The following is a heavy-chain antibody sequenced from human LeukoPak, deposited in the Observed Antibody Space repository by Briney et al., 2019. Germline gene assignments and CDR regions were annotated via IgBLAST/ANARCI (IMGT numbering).Heavy chain of an antibody. CDR1: GFTFSSYW. V-gene: IGHV3-74*01. Sequence: GGSLRLSCAASGFTFSSYWMHWVRQAPGEGLVWVSRIKSDGSVTWYADSVKGRFTISRVNAKNMLYLQMNSLRDEDTAVYFCARDHDAVGTTIDHWGQETLVTVP. D-gene: IGHD1-14*01. CDR3: ARDHDAVGTTIDH. J-gene: IGHJ4*02. CDR2: IKSDGSVT.